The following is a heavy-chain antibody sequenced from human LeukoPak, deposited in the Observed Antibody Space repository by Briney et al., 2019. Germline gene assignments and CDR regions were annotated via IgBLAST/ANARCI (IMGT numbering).Heavy chain of an antibody. CDR2: FSSSGSPI. J-gene: IGHJ4*02. D-gene: IGHD6-13*01. CDR1: GFTFSDYY. CDR3: ARVFLIVAAGTFDY. V-gene: IGHV3-11*01. Sequence: GGSLRLSCTASGFTFSDYYMTWIRQAPGKGLEWVSYFSSSGSPIDYADSVKGRFTISRDNAKNSLYLQMNSLRAEDTAVYYCARVFLIVAAGTFDYWGQGTLVTVSS.